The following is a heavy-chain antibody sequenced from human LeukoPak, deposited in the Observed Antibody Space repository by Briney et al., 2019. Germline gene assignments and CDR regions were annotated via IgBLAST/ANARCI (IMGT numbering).Heavy chain of an antibody. V-gene: IGHV4-4*07. D-gene: IGHD6-13*01. CDR3: ARGGSKSWYPLTK. J-gene: IGHJ4*01. CDR1: GGSFSNYY. CDR2: IYHTGDT. Sequence: SETLSLTCSLSGGSFSNYYWHWIRQSAEKGLEWIGHIYHTGDTNDNPSLKSRLTISVDKSRNLFSLRLTSVTAADTAIYYCARGGSKSWYPLTKWGQGTLVTVSS.